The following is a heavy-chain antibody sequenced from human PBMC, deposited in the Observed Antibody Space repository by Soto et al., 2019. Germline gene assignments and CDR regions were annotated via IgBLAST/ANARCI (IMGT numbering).Heavy chain of an antibody. J-gene: IGHJ4*02. Sequence: SGPTLVNPTQTLTLTCTFSGFSLSTSGVGVGWIRQPPGKALEWLALIYWDDDKRYSPSLKSRLTITKDTSKNQVVLTMTNMDPVDTATYDGAHRGATAMVEGGFDYWGQGTLVTVSS. V-gene: IGHV2-5*02. CDR2: IYWDDDK. CDR1: GFSLSTSGVG. CDR3: AHRGATAMVEGGFDY. D-gene: IGHD5-18*01.